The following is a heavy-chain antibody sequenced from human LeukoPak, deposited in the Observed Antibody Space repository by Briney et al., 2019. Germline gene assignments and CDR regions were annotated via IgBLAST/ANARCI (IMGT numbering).Heavy chain of an antibody. CDR2: ISSSGSTI. V-gene: IGHV3-48*03. CDR3: AKDSRAFYSSALLDY. J-gene: IGHJ4*02. CDR1: GFTFSSYE. Sequence: GGSLRLSCAASGFTFSSYEMNWVRQAPGKGLEWVSYISSSGSTIYYADSVKGRFTISRDNAKNSLYLQMNSLRAEDTALYYCAKDSRAFYSSALLDYWGQGTLVTVSS. D-gene: IGHD2-15*01.